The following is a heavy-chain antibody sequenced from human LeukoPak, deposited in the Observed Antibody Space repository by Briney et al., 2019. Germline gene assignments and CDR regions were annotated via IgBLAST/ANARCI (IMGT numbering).Heavy chain of an antibody. CDR3: AGDKTTGGWYEFDY. CDR2: INHSGST. J-gene: IGHJ4*02. Sequence: LRLSCAASGFTFSSDWMSWVRQAPGKRLEWIGEINHSGSTNYNPSLKSRVTISVDTSKNQFSLKLSSVTAADTAVYYCAGDKTTGGWYEFDYWGQGTLVTVSS. V-gene: IGHV4-34*01. D-gene: IGHD6-19*01. CDR1: GFTFSSDW.